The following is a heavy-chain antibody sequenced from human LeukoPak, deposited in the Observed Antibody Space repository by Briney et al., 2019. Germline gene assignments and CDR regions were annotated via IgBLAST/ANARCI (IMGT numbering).Heavy chain of an antibody. Sequence: ASVKVSCKASGYIFTDFHIHWVRQAPGQGLEWMGWIDPNSGGTNYAQKFQGRVTMTRDKSISTAYMELSRLISEDTAIYYCARDDSTSSQNAFDIWGQGTMVTVSS. CDR2: IDPNSGGT. D-gene: IGHD6-6*01. CDR3: ARDDSTSSQNAFDI. J-gene: IGHJ3*02. V-gene: IGHV1-2*02. CDR1: GYIFTDFH.